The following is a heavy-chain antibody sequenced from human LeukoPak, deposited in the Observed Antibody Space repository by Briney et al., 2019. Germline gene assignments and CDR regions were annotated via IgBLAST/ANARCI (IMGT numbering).Heavy chain of an antibody. Sequence: GGSLRLSCAASGFTFDDYAMHWVRQAPGKGLEWVSGISWNSGSIGYADSVKGRFTISRDNAKNTLYLQMNSLRAEDTAVYYCARSSSGWYSQVDYWGQGTLVTVSS. CDR1: GFTFDDYA. D-gene: IGHD6-19*01. CDR3: ARSSSGWYSQVDY. CDR2: ISWNSGSI. J-gene: IGHJ4*02. V-gene: IGHV3-9*01.